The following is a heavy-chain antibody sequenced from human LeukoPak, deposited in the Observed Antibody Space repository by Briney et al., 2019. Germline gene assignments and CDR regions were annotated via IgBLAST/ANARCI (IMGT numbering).Heavy chain of an antibody. Sequence: GGSLRLSCAASGFTFRSYLMSWVRQAPGKGLEWVSVIYSDGTTYYADSVKGRFTISRDSSKNTLYLQMNSLRAGDTAMYYCARDSWFGESLPYYWGQGTLVTVSS. CDR2: IYSDGTT. V-gene: IGHV3-53*01. D-gene: IGHD3-10*01. CDR3: ARDSWFGESLPYY. J-gene: IGHJ4*02. CDR1: GFTFRSYL.